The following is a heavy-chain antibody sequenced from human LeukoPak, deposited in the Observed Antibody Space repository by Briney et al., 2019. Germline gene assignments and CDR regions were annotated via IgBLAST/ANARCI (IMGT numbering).Heavy chain of an antibody. CDR1: GYTFTSYG. V-gene: IGHV1-18*01. D-gene: IGHD3-9*01. J-gene: IGHJ4*02. CDR2: ISAYNGNT. CDR3: ARADYDILTGYPS. Sequence: ASVKVSCKASGYTFTSYGISWVRQAPGQGLEWMGWISAYNGNTNYAQKLQGRVTMTTDTSTSTAYMELSSLRSEDTAVYYCARADYDILTGYPSWGQGTLVTVSS.